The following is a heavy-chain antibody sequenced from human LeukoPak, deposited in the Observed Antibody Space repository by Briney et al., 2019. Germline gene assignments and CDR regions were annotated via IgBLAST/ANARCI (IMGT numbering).Heavy chain of an antibody. V-gene: IGHV3-30-3*01. CDR3: ARGGEEYLDY. Sequence: GGSLRLSCAASGFPFSSYAMHWVRQAPGKGLEWVAVISYDGSNKYYADSVKGRFTISRDNSKNTLYLQMNSLRAEDTAVYYCARGGEEYLDYWGQGTLVTVSS. J-gene: IGHJ4*02. CDR2: ISYDGSNK. CDR1: GFPFSSYA.